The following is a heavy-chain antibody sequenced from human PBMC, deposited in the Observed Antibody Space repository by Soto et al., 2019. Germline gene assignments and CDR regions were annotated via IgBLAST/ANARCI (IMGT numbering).Heavy chain of an antibody. D-gene: IGHD5-18*01. Sequence: QVQLVQSGAEVKKPGASVKVSCKTSGYTFTNYGISWVRQAPGQGLEWMGWISSYRDNTDYAQKFQDRVTLTTDTSTSTAYMELRSLRSDDTAVYYCARDFAYCYGADFDFWGQGTLVTVSS. V-gene: IGHV1-18*04. J-gene: IGHJ4*02. CDR3: ARDFAYCYGADFDF. CDR1: GYTFTNYG. CDR2: ISSYRDNT.